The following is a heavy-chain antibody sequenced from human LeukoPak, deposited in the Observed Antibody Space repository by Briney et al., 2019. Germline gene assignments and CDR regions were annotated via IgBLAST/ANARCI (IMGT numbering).Heavy chain of an antibody. Sequence: GGSLRLSCAASGFTFSSYGMHWVRQAPGKGLEWVAVISYDGSNKYYADSVKGRCTISRDNSKNTLYLQMNSLRAEDTAVYYCARDILTGSQSRFQHWGQGTLVTVSS. D-gene: IGHD3-9*01. CDR1: GFTFSSYG. V-gene: IGHV3-30*03. J-gene: IGHJ1*01. CDR3: ARDILTGSQSRFQH. CDR2: ISYDGSNK.